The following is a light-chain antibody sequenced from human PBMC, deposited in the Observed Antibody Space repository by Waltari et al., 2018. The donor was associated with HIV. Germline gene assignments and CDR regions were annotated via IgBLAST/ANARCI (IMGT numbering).Light chain of an antibody. Sequence: QSVLTQTPSASGTLGQRVTISCPGSSSNVGSKPVYWFQQVPGTAPKLLIYRDYQRRSCSPYLFSCSMSGASASLTIRVLRSEDEADYYCVAWDDSLSGYVFGTGTKVSVL. V-gene: IGLV1-47*01. J-gene: IGLJ1*01. CDR2: RDY. CDR3: VAWDDSLSGYV. CDR1: SSNVGSKP.